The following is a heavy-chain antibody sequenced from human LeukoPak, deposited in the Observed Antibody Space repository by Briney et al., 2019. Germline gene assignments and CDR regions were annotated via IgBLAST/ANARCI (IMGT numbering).Heavy chain of an antibody. V-gene: IGHV3-53*04. CDR3: ASYSSSPGYYYYGMDV. CDR1: GFTVSSNY. CDR2: IYSGGST. D-gene: IGHD6-6*01. J-gene: IGHJ6*02. Sequence: PGGSLRLSCAASGFTVSSNYMSWVRQAPGKGLEWVSVIYSGGSTYYADSVKGRFTISRHNSKNTLYLQMNSLRAEDTAVYYCASYSSSPGYYYYGMDVWGQGTTVTVSS.